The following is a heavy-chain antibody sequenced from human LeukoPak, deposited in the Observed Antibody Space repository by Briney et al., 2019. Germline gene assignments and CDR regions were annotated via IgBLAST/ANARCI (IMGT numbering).Heavy chain of an antibody. CDR1: GFTFSSYG. D-gene: IGHD3-10*01. J-gene: IGHJ4*02. V-gene: IGHV3-23*01. CDR2: ISGSGGST. CDR3: AKDGRITMVRGVIITYYFDY. Sequence: GGSLRLSCAASGFTFSSYGMSWVRQALGKGLEWVSAISGSGGSTYYADSVKGRFTISRDNSKNTLYLQMNSLRAEDTAVYYCAKDGRITMVRGVIITYYFDYWGQGTLVTVSS.